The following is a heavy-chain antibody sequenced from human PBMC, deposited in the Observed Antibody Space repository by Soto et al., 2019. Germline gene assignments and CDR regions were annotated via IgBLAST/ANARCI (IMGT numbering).Heavy chain of an antibody. V-gene: IGHV4-4*02. J-gene: IGHJ1*01. CDR1: GDSISKSYW. D-gene: IGHD3-10*01. CDR2: IYYTGRV. Sequence: QVQLQESGPGLVKPSGTLSLTCDVSGDSISKSYWWSWVRQTPGKGLEWIGEIYYTGRVNYSPALKSRVIISMDKPQNQFSLKLSSVTAADSAIYFCAGTFLSASYYAYWGQGTLVAVSS. CDR3: AGTFLSASYYAY.